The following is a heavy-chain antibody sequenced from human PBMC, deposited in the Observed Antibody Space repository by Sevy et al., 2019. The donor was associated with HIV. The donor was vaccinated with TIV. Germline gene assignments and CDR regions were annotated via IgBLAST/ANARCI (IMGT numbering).Heavy chain of an antibody. D-gene: IGHD3-3*02. CDR1: EFTFSSDA. Sequence: GGSLRLSCAASEFTFSSDAVSWVRQAPGKGLEWVSAISGNGENTHYADSVRGRFTISRDNFKNTLYLHMSTLRAEDTALYYCARDGRGISAFDIWGQGTMVTVSS. CDR3: ARDGRGISAFDI. CDR2: ISGNGENT. V-gene: IGHV3-23*01. J-gene: IGHJ3*02.